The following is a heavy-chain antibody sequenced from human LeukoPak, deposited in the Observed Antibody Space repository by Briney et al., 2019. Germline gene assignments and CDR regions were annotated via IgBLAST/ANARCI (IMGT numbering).Heavy chain of an antibody. CDR1: GFSFSTYY. J-gene: IGHJ4*02. V-gene: IGHV3-21*01. D-gene: IGHD1-14*01. Sequence: GGSLRLSCAASGFSFSTYYVNWVRQAPGKGLEWVSCISSSSTYIYYADSVRGRFAISRDNAKNSPYLQMNSLRAEDTAVYYCARENHGSFDYWGQGNLVTVSS. CDR2: ISSSSTYI. CDR3: ARENHGSFDY.